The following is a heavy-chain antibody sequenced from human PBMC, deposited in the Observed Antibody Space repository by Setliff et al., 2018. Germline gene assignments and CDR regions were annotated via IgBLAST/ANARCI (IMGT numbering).Heavy chain of an antibody. D-gene: IGHD5-12*01. V-gene: IGHV4-39*01. J-gene: IGHJ6*03. CDR1: GDSLSSGTQY. Sequence: PSETLFLTCSVLGDSLSSGTQYWAWNRQPPGKGLEWIGNINYSGSTYYNPSLKSRVTMSVDASKNQVSLKVTSVTAEDTAVYYCAKVDIDYIMTRDNTWQYLFYMDVWGRGTTVTVSS. CDR3: AKVDIDYIMTRDNTWQYLFYMDV. CDR2: INYSGST.